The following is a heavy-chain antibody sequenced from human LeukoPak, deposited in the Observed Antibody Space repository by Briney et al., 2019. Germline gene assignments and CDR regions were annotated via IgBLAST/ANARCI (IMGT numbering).Heavy chain of an antibody. CDR2: INSDGSTT. CDR3: TRLLPSGTYSKAFDF. V-gene: IGHV3-74*01. CDR1: GFTFSSYW. D-gene: IGHD1-26*01. J-gene: IGHJ4*02. Sequence: GGSLRLSCAASGFTFSSYWMFWVRQVPGKGLVYVSRINSDGSTTHYADSVKGRFTNSRDIARNTVYLQMNSLRAEDTAMYYCTRLLPSGTYSKAFDFWGQGTLVTVSS.